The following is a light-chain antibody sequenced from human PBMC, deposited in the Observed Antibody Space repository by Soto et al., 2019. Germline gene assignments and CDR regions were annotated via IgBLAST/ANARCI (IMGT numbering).Light chain of an antibody. J-gene: IGKJ5*01. V-gene: IGKV3-15*01. Sequence: ERVMTQSPATLSVSPGERVTLSCRASQSVSSNLAWYQQKPGQAPRLLIYSAFFRATGIPARFSGSGSGTEFTLTISSLQSEDFAVYFCQQRSNWPPITFGQGTRLEIK. CDR2: SAF. CDR3: QQRSNWPPIT. CDR1: QSVSSN.